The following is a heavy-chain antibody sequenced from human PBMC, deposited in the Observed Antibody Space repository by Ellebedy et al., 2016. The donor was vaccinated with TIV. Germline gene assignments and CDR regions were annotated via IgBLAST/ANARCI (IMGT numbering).Heavy chain of an antibody. V-gene: IGHV3-73*01. D-gene: IGHD3-10*01. J-gene: IGHJ3*02. CDR3: TNAPYYGSGSNSQDM. Sequence: GGSLRLXXEASGFTLSGFTMHWVRQASGQGLEWVGRIRTKASRYATTYAESVKGRFIISRDDSKNTAYLQMNSLKTEDTAVYYCTNAPYYGSGSNSQDMWGQGTKVTVSS. CDR1: GFTLSGFT. CDR2: IRTKASRYAT.